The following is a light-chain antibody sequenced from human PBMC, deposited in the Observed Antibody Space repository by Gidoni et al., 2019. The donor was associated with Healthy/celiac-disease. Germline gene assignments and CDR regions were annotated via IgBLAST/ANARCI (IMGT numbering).Light chain of an antibody. CDR2: DVS. Sequence: QSAPTQPRSVSGSPGPSVTISCTGTSSDVGGYNYVSWYQQHPGKARKLMIYDVSKRPSGVSDRFSGSKSGNTASLTISGLQAEDEADYYCCSYAGSYTLVFGGGTKLTVL. V-gene: IGLV2-11*01. J-gene: IGLJ2*01. CDR3: CSYAGSYTLV. CDR1: SSDVGGYNY.